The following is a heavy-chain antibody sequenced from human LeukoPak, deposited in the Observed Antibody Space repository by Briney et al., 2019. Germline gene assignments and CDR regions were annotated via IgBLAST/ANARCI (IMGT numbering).Heavy chain of an antibody. J-gene: IGHJ4*02. CDR2: ISYSGST. Sequence: SETLSLTCTVSGGAISGSSWSWVRQSPGKGLEWLGYISYSGSTKYHPSVEGRVTMSVDTSKNQFTLRLTSVTAADTAVYYCARGGMRMAYYFDFWGQGTLVTVSS. D-gene: IGHD5-24*01. CDR1: GGAISGSS. V-gene: IGHV4-59*01. CDR3: ARGGMRMAYYFDF.